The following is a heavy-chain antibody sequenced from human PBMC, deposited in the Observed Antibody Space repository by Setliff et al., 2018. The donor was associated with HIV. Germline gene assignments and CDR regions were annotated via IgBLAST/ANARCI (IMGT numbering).Heavy chain of an antibody. CDR1: GGSIDSTDYY. J-gene: IGHJ6*02. V-gene: IGHV4-61*09. CDR2: ISTSGTT. CDR3: ARGDGYRGNDAYYDSGMDV. Sequence: SETLSLTCAVSGGSIDSTDYYWGWIRQPAGKGLEWIGHISTSGTTKYNPSLKSRVTISVDTSKKQFSLNLRSVTAADTAVYYCARGDGYRGNDAYYDSGMDVWGQGITVTVSS. D-gene: IGHD5-12*01.